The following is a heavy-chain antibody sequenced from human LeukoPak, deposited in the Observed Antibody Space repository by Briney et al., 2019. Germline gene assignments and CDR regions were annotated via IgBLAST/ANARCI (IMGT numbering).Heavy chain of an antibody. CDR3: ARGSSSYYASGSYSPSFDY. V-gene: IGHV1-2*02. CDR2: INPNSGGT. Sequence: ASVTVSCKTSGYTFTGYYMHWVRQAPGQGLEWMGWINPNSGGTNYAQKFQGRVTMTRDTSISTAYMELSRLRSDDTAVYYCARGSSSYYASGSYSPSFDYWGQGTLVTVSS. J-gene: IGHJ4*02. D-gene: IGHD3-10*01. CDR1: GYTFTGYY.